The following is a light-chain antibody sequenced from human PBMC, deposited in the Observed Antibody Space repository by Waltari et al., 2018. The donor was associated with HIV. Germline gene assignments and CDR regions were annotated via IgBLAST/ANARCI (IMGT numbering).Light chain of an antibody. Sequence: QSALTQPASVSGSPGPSITISCTGTGSGVGSYNLVSWYQQYPGKAPKLIIYEGSKRPSWISNRFSGSQSGNTASLTISGLQAEDEADYYCCSYAVSSTSVIFGGGTKLTVL. CDR3: CSYAVSSTSVI. CDR2: EGS. J-gene: IGLJ2*01. V-gene: IGLV2-23*01. CDR1: GSGVGSYNL.